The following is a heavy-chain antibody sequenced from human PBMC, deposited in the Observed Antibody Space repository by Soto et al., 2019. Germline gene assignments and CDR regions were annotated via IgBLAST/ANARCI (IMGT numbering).Heavy chain of an antibody. V-gene: IGHV3-48*04. CDR2: ISTDSTTI. CDR1: GFTFSSYS. J-gene: IGHJ4*02. Sequence: EVQLVESGGGLVQPGGSLRVSCAASGFTFSSYSMNWVRQAPGKGLEWVSFISTDSTTIYYADSVKGRFTISRDNAKNSLYLQMNSLRAEDTAVYYCARDDKHGSGSYNWGQGTLVTVSS. CDR3: ARDDKHGSGSYN. D-gene: IGHD3-10*01.